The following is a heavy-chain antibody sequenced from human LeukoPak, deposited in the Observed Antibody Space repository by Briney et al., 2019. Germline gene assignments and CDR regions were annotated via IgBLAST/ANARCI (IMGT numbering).Heavy chain of an antibody. Sequence: ASVKISCKASGYTFTGYYMHWVRQAPGQGLEWMGWINPNSGGTNYAQKFQGRVTMTRDTSISTAYMELSRLRSDDTAVYYCARGTRQLIWFGELLPFDYWGQGTLVTVSS. CDR3: ARGTRQLIWFGELLPFDY. CDR2: INPNSGGT. D-gene: IGHD3-10*01. V-gene: IGHV1-2*02. J-gene: IGHJ4*02. CDR1: GYTFTGYY.